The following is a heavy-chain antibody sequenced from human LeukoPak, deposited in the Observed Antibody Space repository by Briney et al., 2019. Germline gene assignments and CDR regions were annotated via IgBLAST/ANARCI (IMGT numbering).Heavy chain of an antibody. Sequence: GGSLRLSCAASGFTFSSYAMYWVREAPGKGLEWVSGISGSGVSTYYADSVKGRFTISRDNSKNTLYLQMNSLRAEDTAVYYCAKPGYSGTYYGSFDYWGQGTLVTVSS. V-gene: IGHV3-23*01. J-gene: IGHJ4*02. CDR1: GFTFSSYA. CDR3: AKPGYSGTYYGSFDY. D-gene: IGHD1-26*01. CDR2: ISGSGVST.